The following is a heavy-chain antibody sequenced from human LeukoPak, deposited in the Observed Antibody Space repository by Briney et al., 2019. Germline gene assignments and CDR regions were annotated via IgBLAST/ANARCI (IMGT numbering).Heavy chain of an antibody. CDR3: ARVDRGYSYGLGLYYYYYYMDV. V-gene: IGHV3-7*01. Sequence: GGSLRLSCAASGFTFSSYWMSWVRQAPGKGLEWVANIKQDGSEKYYVDSVKGRFTISRDNAKNSLYLQMNSLRAEDTAVYYCARVDRGYSYGLGLYYYYYYMDVWGKGTTVTISS. J-gene: IGHJ6*03. CDR2: IKQDGSEK. D-gene: IGHD5-18*01. CDR1: GFTFSSYW.